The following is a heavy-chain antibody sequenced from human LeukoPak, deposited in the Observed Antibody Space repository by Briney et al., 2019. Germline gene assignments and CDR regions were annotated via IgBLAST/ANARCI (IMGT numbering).Heavy chain of an antibody. CDR2: ISAYNGNT. CDR1: GYTLRSYG. V-gene: IGHV1-18*01. D-gene: IGHD2-2*01. Sequence: ASVKVSCKASGYTLRSYGITWVRQAPGQGLEWMGWISAYNGNTKYPQKLQGRVTMTTDTSTSTAYMELRSLRSDDTAVYYCARGPIIDIVIVPAADDYYYMDVWGKGTTVTISS. J-gene: IGHJ6*03. CDR3: ARGPIIDIVIVPAADDYYYMDV.